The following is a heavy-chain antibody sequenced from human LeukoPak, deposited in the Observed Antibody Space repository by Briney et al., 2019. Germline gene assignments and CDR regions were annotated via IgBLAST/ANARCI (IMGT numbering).Heavy chain of an antibody. J-gene: IGHJ4*02. Sequence: ASVKVSCKAPGYTFTDYYMHWVRQAPGQGLEWMGRINPNSGGTNYAQKFQGRVTMTRDTSISTAYMELSRLRSDDTAVYYCARGYSGFVERDYWGQGTLVTVSS. V-gene: IGHV1-2*02. CDR2: INPNSGGT. D-gene: IGHD6-19*01. CDR3: ARGYSGFVERDY. CDR1: GYTFTDYY.